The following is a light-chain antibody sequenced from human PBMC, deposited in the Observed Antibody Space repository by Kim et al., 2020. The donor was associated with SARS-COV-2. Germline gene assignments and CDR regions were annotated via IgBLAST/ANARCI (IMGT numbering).Light chain of an antibody. V-gene: IGLV3-19*01. J-gene: IGLJ2*01. CDR1: SLRTYY. CDR2: GKN. Sequence: SSELTQDPAVSVALGQTVRITCQGDSLRTYYASWYQQKPGQAPVFVIYGKNNRPSGIPDRFSGSSPGNTASLTITGAQAEDEADYYCNSRDSSGNHQVFG. CDR3: NSRDSSGNHQV.